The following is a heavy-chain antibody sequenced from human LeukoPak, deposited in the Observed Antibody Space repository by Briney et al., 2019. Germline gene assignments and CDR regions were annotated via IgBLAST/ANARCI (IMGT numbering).Heavy chain of an antibody. J-gene: IGHJ4*02. V-gene: IGHV3-23*01. CDR2: ISASGVST. CDR1: GFTFSSYW. CDR3: AKGGGSSSNWSYFDY. Sequence: GGSLRLSCAASGFTFSSYWMHWVRQAPGKGLEWVSSISASGVSTYFADSVKGRFTISRDYSKNTLYLQMNSLRAEDTAIYYCAKGGGSSSNWSYFDYWGQGTLVTVTS. D-gene: IGHD6-13*01.